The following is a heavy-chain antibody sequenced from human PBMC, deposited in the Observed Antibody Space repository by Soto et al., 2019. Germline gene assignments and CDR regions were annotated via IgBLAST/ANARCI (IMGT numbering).Heavy chain of an antibody. J-gene: IGHJ5*02. V-gene: IGHV4-59*01. CDR1: GGSISSYY. D-gene: IGHD3-10*01. Sequence: PSETLSLTCTVSGGSISSYYWSWIRQPPGKGLGWIGYIYYSGSTNYNPSLKSRVTISVDTSKNQFSLKLSSVTAADTAVYYCARYGSGSSVWFDPWGQGTLVTVSS. CDR3: ARYGSGSSVWFDP. CDR2: IYYSGST.